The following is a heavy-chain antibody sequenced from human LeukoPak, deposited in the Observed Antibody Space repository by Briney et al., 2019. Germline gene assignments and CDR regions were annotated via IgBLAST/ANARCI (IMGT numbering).Heavy chain of an antibody. D-gene: IGHD3-10*01. Sequence: ASVKVSCKASGYIFASYGISWVRQAPGQGLEGMGWISAYNGDTKYAQNLQGRVTLTTDTSTGTAYTELRSLTSDDTALYYCARDTALIITPGGPDYWGRGTLITVSS. CDR2: ISAYNGDT. J-gene: IGHJ4*02. CDR1: GYIFASYG. V-gene: IGHV1-18*01. CDR3: ARDTALIITPGGPDY.